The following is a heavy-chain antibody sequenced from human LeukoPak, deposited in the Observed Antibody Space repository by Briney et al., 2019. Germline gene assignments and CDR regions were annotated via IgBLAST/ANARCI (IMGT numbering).Heavy chain of an antibody. D-gene: IGHD1-1*01. Sequence: PSETLSLTCAVYGGSFSGYYWGWIRQPPGKGLEWIGSIYYSGSTYYNPSLKSRVTISVDTSKNQFSLKLSSVTAADTAVYYCARRDQLERRSYYYGMDVWGQGTTVTVSS. CDR3: ARRDQLERRSYYYGMDV. V-gene: IGHV4-39*01. CDR2: IYYSGST. J-gene: IGHJ6*02. CDR1: GGSFSGYY.